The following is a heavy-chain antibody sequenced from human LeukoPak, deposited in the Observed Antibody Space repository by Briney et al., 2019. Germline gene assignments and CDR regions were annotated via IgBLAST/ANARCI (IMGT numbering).Heavy chain of an antibody. Sequence: GGSLRLSCAASGFTFSSYTMSWDRQAPGKGLEWVSSLNSDGSDIYYADSVKGRFTISRDNAKNSLYLQMNSLTAEDTAVYYCTSGFWGQGTLVTVSS. D-gene: IGHD5-12*01. V-gene: IGHV3-21*01. CDR3: TSGF. CDR2: LNSDGSDI. J-gene: IGHJ4*02. CDR1: GFTFSSYT.